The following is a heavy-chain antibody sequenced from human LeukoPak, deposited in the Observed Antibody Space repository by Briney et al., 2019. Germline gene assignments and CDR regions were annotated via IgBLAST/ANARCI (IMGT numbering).Heavy chain of an antibody. CDR2: ISGSGGST. D-gene: IGHD2-2*03. Sequence: GGSLRLSCAASGFTFSSYGMSWVRQAPGKGLEWVSAISGSGGSTYYADSVKGRFTISRDNSKNTLYLQMNSLRAEDTSVSYCARLLRVGYCSTTTCNWFDPWGQGTLVTVSS. CDR3: ARLLRVGYCSTTTCNWFDP. V-gene: IGHV3-23*01. J-gene: IGHJ5*02. CDR1: GFTFSSYG.